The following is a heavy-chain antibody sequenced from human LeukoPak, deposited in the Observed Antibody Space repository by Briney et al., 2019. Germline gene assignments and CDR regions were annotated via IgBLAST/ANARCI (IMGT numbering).Heavy chain of an antibody. CDR3: ARVYCSSTSCYNWFDP. Sequence: SETLSLTCAVYGGSFSGYYWSWIRQPPGKGLEWIGEINHSGSTNYNPSLKSRVTISVDTSKNQFPLKLSSVTAADTAVYYCARVYCSSTSCYNWFDPWGQGALVTVSS. CDR2: INHSGST. D-gene: IGHD2-2*01. V-gene: IGHV4-34*01. J-gene: IGHJ5*02. CDR1: GGSFSGYY.